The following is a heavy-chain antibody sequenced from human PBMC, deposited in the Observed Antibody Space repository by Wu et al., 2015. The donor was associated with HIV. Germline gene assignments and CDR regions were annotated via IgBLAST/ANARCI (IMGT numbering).Heavy chain of an antibody. CDR2: ISAYNGNT. Sequence: QVQLVQSGAEVKKPGASVKVSCKASGYTFINYGISWVRQAPGQGLEWMGWISAYNGNTNYAQKFQGRVTMTTDTSTRTAYMELRSLRSDDTAVYYCAREEVPYDYVWGSYRNGPDYWGQGTLVTVSS. CDR3: AREEVPYDYVWGSYRNGPDY. J-gene: IGHJ4*02. CDR1: GYTFINYG. D-gene: IGHD3-16*02. V-gene: IGHV1-18*01.